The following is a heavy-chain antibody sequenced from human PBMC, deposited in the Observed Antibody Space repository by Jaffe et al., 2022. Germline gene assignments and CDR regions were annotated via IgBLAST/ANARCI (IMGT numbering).Heavy chain of an antibody. V-gene: IGHV4-34*01. J-gene: IGHJ4*02. CDR2: INHSGST. CDR1: GGSFSGYY. CDR3: ARGPPPYYGGNWGCFDY. Sequence: QVQLQQWGAGLLKPSETLSLTCAVYGGSFSGYYWSWIRQPPGKGLEWIGEINHSGSTNYNPSLKSRVTISVDTSKNQFSLKLSSVTAADTAVYYCARGPPPYYGGNWGCFDYWGQGTLVTVSS. D-gene: IGHD7-27*01.